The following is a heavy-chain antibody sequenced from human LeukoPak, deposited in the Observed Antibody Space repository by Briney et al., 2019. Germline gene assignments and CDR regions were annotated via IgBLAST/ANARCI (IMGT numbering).Heavy chain of an antibody. CDR3: AKGTTDYGSGYGMDV. J-gene: IGHJ6*04. V-gene: IGHV3-23*01. CDR1: GFTFTDYA. Sequence: GGSLRLSCATSGFTFTDYAMSWVRQAPGKGLERVSAISGIATGGNTYYRDSVKGQFTISRDNSKNMLYLEMNSLRAEDTAVYYCAKGTTDYGSGYGMDVWGKGTTVTVSS. D-gene: IGHD3-10*01. CDR2: ISGIATGGNT.